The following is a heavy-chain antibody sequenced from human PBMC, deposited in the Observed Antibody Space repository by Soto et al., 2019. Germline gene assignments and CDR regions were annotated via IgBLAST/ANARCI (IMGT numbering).Heavy chain of an antibody. Sequence: GSLRLSCAASGFTFSTYSMNWVRQAPGKGLEWVSSISSSSSYRYYADSVKGRFTISRDNAKNSLYLQMNSLRAEDTAVYYCARVVDYYDPYYYYGMDVWGQGTTVTVSS. CDR2: ISSSSSYR. V-gene: IGHV3-21*01. D-gene: IGHD3-22*01. J-gene: IGHJ6*02. CDR3: ARVVDYYDPYYYYGMDV. CDR1: GFTFSTYS.